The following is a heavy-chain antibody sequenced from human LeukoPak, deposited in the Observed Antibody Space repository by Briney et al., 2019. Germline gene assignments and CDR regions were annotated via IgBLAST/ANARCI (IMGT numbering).Heavy chain of an antibody. D-gene: IGHD2-8*02. CDR3: ASSTGYYYYMDV. J-gene: IGHJ6*03. Sequence: SVTVSFTASGGTFTSYAISWVRQAPGQGLEWVGGIIPIFGTANYAQKFQGRVTITTDESTSTAYMELSSLRSEDTAVYYCASSTGYYYYMDVWGKGTTVTVSS. CDR1: GGTFTSYA. CDR2: IIPIFGTA. V-gene: IGHV1-69*05.